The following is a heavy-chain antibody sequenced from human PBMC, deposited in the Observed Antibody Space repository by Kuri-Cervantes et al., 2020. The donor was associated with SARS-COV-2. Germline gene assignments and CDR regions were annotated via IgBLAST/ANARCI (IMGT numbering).Heavy chain of an antibody. J-gene: IGHJ4*02. D-gene: IGHD5-18*01. CDR1: GFSLSTSGVG. V-gene: IGHV2-5*01. CDR2: IYWNDDK. CDR3: AHRPDSSGYSYGDRFDY. Sequence: SGPTLVKPTQTLTLTCTFSGFSLSTSGVGVGWIRQPPGKALEWLALIYWNDDKRYSPSLKSRLTITKDTSKNQVVLTMTNMDPVDTATYYCAHRPDSSGYSYGDRFDYWGQGTLVTVSS.